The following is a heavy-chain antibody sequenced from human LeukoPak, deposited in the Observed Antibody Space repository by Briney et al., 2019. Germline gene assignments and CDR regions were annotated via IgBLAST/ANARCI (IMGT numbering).Heavy chain of an antibody. CDR3: AKTEGLYYYDSSGYHINWFDP. D-gene: IGHD3-22*01. CDR2: ITASGTAM. Sequence: GGSLRLSCAASGFTFSSYSMNWVRQAPGKGLEWVSHITASGTAMFYADSVKGRFTISRDNSKNTLYLQMNSLRAEDTAVYYCAKTEGLYYYDSSGYHINWFDPWGQGTLVTVSS. V-gene: IGHV3-23*01. CDR1: GFTFSSYS. J-gene: IGHJ5*02.